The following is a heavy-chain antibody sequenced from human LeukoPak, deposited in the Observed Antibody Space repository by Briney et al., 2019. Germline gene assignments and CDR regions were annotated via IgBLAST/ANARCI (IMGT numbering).Heavy chain of an antibody. J-gene: IGHJ4*02. CDR2: ISGGSGST. Sequence: GGSLRLSCAASGFTFSSYAMSWVRQAPGKGLAWVSTISGGSGSTYCADSVKGRFTISRDNSKNTLYLQMNSLRAEDTAVYYCARKTAGFDYWGQGTLVTVSS. CDR1: GFTFSSYA. CDR3: ARKTAGFDY. V-gene: IGHV3-23*01. D-gene: IGHD5-18*01.